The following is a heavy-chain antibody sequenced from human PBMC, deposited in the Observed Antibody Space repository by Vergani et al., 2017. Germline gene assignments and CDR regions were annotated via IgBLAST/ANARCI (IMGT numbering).Heavy chain of an antibody. CDR3: ARVNTETNGHLYYYYYMDV. CDR2: IDHTGRP. CDR1: GGSFTSYH. D-gene: IGHD4-11*01. Sequence: QVQLQQWGGGLLKPSETLSLTCVVNGGSFTSYHWTWIRQSPGEGLEWVGDIDHTGRPDYNPSLKSRLTMSVDKSRNKFSLTLNSVTSTATAIYFCARVNTETNGHLYYYYYMDVWDQGNAVTVS. J-gene: IGHJ6*03. V-gene: IGHV4-34*01.